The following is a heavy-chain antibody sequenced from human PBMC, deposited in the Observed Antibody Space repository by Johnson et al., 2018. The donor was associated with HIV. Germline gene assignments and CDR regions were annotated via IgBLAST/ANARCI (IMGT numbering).Heavy chain of an antibody. CDR2: IYWTGGRT. Sequence: VQLVESGGGVVRPGGSLRLSCAASGFSFDDYDMSWVRQAPGKGLEWVSGIYWTGGRTSYVDSVKGRFTISRDNAKNSLYLQMNNVRAEDTALYFCARGPVFDIWGQGTMVTVSS. CDR3: ARGPVFDI. J-gene: IGHJ3*02. V-gene: IGHV3-20*04. CDR1: GFSFDDYD.